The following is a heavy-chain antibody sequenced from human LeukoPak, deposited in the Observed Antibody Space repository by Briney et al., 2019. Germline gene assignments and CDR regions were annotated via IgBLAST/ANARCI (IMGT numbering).Heavy chain of an antibody. V-gene: IGHV3-23*01. CDR1: GFTFNTYA. D-gene: IGHD2-2*02. J-gene: IGHJ4*02. Sequence: GGSLRLSCTASGFTFNTYAMSWVRQAPGKGLEWVSTIITTGGVSDYADSVKGRFTISRDNSRNTLYVQMNSLRAEDTAVYYCAKASRRLCSSSSCYTLDSWGQGTLVAVSS. CDR2: IITTGGVS. CDR3: AKASRRLCSSSSCYTLDS.